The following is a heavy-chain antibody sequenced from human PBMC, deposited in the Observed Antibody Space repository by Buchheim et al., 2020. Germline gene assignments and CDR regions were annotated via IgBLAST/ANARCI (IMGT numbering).Heavy chain of an antibody. J-gene: IGHJ4*02. V-gene: IGHV3-30*03. Sequence: QVQLVESGGGVVQPGRSLRLSCAASGFTFSSYGMHWVRQAPGKGLEWVAVISYDGSNKYYADSVKGRFTISRDNSKNKLYLQMNSLRAEDTAVYYCAYLMGYGNSLFDYWGQGTL. CDR1: GFTFSSYG. CDR3: AYLMGYGNSLFDY. CDR2: ISYDGSNK. D-gene: IGHD2-8*01.